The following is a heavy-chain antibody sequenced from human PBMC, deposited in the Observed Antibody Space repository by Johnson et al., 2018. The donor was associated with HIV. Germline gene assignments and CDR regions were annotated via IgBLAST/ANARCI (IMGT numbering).Heavy chain of an antibody. CDR1: GFTVSSNY. CDR3: ARHTGYDAFDI. D-gene: IGHD3-22*01. Sequence: VQLVESGGGLVQPGGSLRLSCAASGFTVSSNYMSWVRQAPGKGLEWVSVIYSGGNTYYADSVKGRFTISRDNAENSLYLQMNSLRAEDTAVYYCARHTGYDAFDIWGQGTMVTVSS. J-gene: IGHJ3*02. V-gene: IGHV3-66*04. CDR2: IYSGGNT.